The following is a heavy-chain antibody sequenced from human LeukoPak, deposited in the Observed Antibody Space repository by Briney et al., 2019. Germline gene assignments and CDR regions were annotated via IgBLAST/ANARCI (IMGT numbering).Heavy chain of an antibody. Sequence: ASVKVSFKASGYTLTSYYMHWVRQAPGQGPEWMGVINPSGGRTTSYAQKVQGRVTMTTDTSTSTAYMELRSLRSDDTAVYCCARGGHLEWAIDYWGQGTLVTVSS. J-gene: IGHJ4*02. CDR1: GYTLTSYY. CDR2: INPSGGRTT. CDR3: ARGGHLEWAIDY. V-gene: IGHV1-46*01. D-gene: IGHD3-3*01.